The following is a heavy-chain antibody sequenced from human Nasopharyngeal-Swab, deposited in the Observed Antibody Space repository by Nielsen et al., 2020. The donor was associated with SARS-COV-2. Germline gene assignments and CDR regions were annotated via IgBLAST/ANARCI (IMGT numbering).Heavy chain of an antibody. CDR2: ISSRGTGI. CDR3: ASVSLNYYDSRLIAFDI. Sequence: GESLKISCAASGFTFSSYKMHWVRQAPGKGLEWVSYISSRGTGIYDADSVKGRFTISRDNAKNSLYLQMNSLRAEDTAVYYCASVSLNYYDSRLIAFDIWGQGTMVTVSS. D-gene: IGHD3-22*01. CDR1: GFTFSSYK. J-gene: IGHJ3*02. V-gene: IGHV3-48*03.